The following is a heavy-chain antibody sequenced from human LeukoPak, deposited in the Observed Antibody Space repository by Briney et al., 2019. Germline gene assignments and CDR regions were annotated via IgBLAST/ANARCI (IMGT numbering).Heavy chain of an antibody. D-gene: IGHD3-16*01. CDR1: GFTFSESW. V-gene: IGHV3-7*01. CDR3: ATYTHWVAGDV. Sequence: GGSLRLSCAASGFTFSESWMSWVRQAPGKGLEWVANMNEDGSERDYVDSVKGRFTISRDNARKSLYLQMSSLRAEDTAVYYCATYTHWVAGDVWGQGTTVTVSS. CDR2: MNEDGSER. J-gene: IGHJ6*02.